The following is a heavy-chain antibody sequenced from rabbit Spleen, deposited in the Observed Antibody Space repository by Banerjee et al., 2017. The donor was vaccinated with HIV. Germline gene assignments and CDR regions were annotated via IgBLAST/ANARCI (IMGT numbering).Heavy chain of an antibody. D-gene: IGHD7-1*01. CDR2: IYNGDGST. Sequence: QEQLVESGGGLVQPGGSLRLSCKASAFDFSDYGVSWVRQAPGKGLEWIACIYNGDGSTYYASWVNGRFTISRSTSLNTVTLQMISLTAADTATYFCARDSAGYAGYGYPDYFNLWGPGTLVTVS. CDR1: AFDFSDYG. V-gene: IGHV1S47*01. CDR3: ARDSAGYAGYGYPDYFNL. J-gene: IGHJ4*01.